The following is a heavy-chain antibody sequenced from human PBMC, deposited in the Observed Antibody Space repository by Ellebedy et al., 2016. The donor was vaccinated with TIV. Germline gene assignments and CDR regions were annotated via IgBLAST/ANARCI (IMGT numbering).Heavy chain of an antibody. D-gene: IGHD3-10*01. CDR3: ATPPRTMETR. CDR1: GFPFSSNW. V-gene: IGHV3-7*02. J-gene: IGHJ4*02. CDR2: INTDGSEK. Sequence: PGGSLRLSCAASGFPFSSNWIYWVRRAPGKGLECVAQINTDGSEKNYVDSVKGRFTISRDNAKNSLFLQMNSLRAEDTAVYYCATPPRTMETRWGQGTLVTVSS.